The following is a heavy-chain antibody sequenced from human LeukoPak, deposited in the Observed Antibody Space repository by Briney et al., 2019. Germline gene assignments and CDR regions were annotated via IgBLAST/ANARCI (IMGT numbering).Heavy chain of an antibody. CDR1: AFTFTTFW. V-gene: IGHV3-74*01. J-gene: IGHJ4*02. Sequence: PGGSLRLSCATSAFTFTTFWMHWVRQAPGKGLVWVSRINHDGSSTNYADSVKGRFTISRDNAKNTVYLQMNSLRAEDTAVYYCVRDWGYDSSGYWQKYFDTWGQGTLVTVSS. CDR2: INHDGSST. CDR3: VRDWGYDSSGYWQKYFDT. D-gene: IGHD3-22*01.